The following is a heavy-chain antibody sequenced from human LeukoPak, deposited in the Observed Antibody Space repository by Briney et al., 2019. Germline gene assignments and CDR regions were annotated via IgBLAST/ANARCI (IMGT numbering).Heavy chain of an antibody. CDR3: SRGPIPSFGYFDY. CDR2: ISSSSSTT. J-gene: IGHJ4*02. V-gene: IGHV3-48*01. Sequence: GGSLRLSCAASGFTFSSYRMNWVRQAPGKGLEWVSCISSSSSTTYYADSVKGRFTISRDNAKNSLYLQMNSLRVEDTAVYYCSRGPIPSFGYFDYWGQGTLVTVSS. CDR1: GFTFSSYR. D-gene: IGHD2-21*01.